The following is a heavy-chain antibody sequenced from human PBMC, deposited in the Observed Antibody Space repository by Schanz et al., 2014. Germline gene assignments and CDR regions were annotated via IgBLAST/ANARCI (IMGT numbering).Heavy chain of an antibody. V-gene: IGHV4-59*12. CDR1: GGSIRSYF. J-gene: IGHJ3*02. CDR2: IYYSGST. CDR3: ARDRGRGDLPGDI. Sequence: QVQLQESGPGLLKPSETLSLTCTVSGGSIRSYFWSWIRQPPGKGLEWIGYIYYSGSTYYNPSLKSRVTISVDASKNQCSLKLSSATAADTAVYYCARDRGRGDLPGDIWGQGTMVTVSS. D-gene: IGHD4-17*01.